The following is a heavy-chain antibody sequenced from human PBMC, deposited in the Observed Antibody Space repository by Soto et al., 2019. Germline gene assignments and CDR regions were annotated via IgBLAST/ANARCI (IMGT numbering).Heavy chain of an antibody. CDR1: GYSFNYYW. J-gene: IGHJ6*02. CDR3: ARPAAAGTYYYHYGMDV. D-gene: IGHD6-13*01. CDR2: IYPSDSDT. Sequence: GESLKISCKGSGYSFNYYWIAWVRQMPGKGLEWMGIIYPSDSDTRYSPSFQGQVTISADKSISTAYLQWSSLKASDTALYYCARPAAAGTYYYHYGMDVWGQGTPVTV. V-gene: IGHV5-51*01.